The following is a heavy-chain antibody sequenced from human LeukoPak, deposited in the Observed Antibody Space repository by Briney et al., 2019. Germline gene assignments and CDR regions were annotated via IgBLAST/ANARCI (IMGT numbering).Heavy chain of an antibody. D-gene: IGHD2-15*01. Sequence: SETLSLTCTVSGGSISGYYWGWIRQPPGKGLEWIGSIYHSGSTYYNPSLKSRVTISVDTSKNQFSLKLSSVTAADTAVYYCARRGGNIDYWGQGTLVTVSS. CDR1: GGSISGYY. CDR3: ARRGGNIDY. J-gene: IGHJ4*02. CDR2: IYHSGST. V-gene: IGHV4-38-2*02.